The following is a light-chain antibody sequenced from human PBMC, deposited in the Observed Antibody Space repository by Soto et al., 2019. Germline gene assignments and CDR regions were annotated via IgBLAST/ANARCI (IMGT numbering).Light chain of an antibody. V-gene: IGKV4-1*01. J-gene: IGKJ3*01. CDR3: QQYYSIPVT. CDR1: QSVLYSSNNKNY. Sequence: DIVMTQSPDSLAVSLGERATINCKSSQSVLYSSNNKNYLAWYQQKPGQPPKLLIYWASTRESGVPDRFSGSGSGTDFTLTISSLQAADVAVYYCQQYYSIPVTFGPGTRLDMK. CDR2: WAS.